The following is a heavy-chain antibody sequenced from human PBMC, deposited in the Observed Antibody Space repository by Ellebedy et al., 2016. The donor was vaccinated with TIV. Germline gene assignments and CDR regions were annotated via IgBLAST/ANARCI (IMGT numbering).Heavy chain of an antibody. CDR3: ARREWLGYYDY. CDR2: INAGNGNT. J-gene: IGHJ4*02. D-gene: IGHD6-19*01. CDR1: GYTFSSYT. Sequence: ASVKVSCKASGYTFSSYTVHWVRQAPGQRLEWMGWINAGNGNTKYSQKFQGRVTITRDTSASTAYMELSSLRSEDTAVYYCARREWLGYYDYWGQGTLVTVSS. V-gene: IGHV1-3*01.